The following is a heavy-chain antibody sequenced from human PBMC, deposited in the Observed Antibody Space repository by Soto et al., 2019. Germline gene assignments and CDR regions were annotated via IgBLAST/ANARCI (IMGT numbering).Heavy chain of an antibody. Sequence: SETQSLTCAVYGGSFSGYYWSWIRQPPGKGLEWIGEINHSGSTNYNPSLKSRVTISVDTSKNQFSLKLSSVTAADTAVYYCARRYSSSFDYWGQGTLVTAPQ. CDR1: GGSFSGYY. CDR2: INHSGST. V-gene: IGHV4-34*01. CDR3: ARRYSSSFDY. J-gene: IGHJ4*02. D-gene: IGHD6-13*01.